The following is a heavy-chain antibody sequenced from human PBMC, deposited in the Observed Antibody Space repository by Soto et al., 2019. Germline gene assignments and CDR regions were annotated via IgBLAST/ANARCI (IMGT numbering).Heavy chain of an antibody. J-gene: IGHJ4*02. Sequence: PGGSLRLSCSASGFTFSSYAMHWVRQAPGKGLEYVSAISSNGGSTYYADSVKGRFTISRDNSKNTLYLQMNSLRVEDTAVYYCAKGIGQDRGYDLLFHHWGQGTLVTVSS. V-gene: IGHV3-64*04. CDR1: GFTFSSYA. CDR2: ISSNGGST. D-gene: IGHD5-12*01. CDR3: AKGIGQDRGYDLLFHH.